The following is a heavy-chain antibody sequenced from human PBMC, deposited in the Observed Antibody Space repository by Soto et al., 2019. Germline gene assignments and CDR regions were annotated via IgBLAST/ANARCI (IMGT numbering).Heavy chain of an antibody. Sequence: GGSLRLSCAASGFTFSSYAMSWVRQAPGKGLEWVSAISGSGGSTYYADSVKGRFTISRDNSKNTLYLQMNSLRAEDTAVYYCALRKGKLRKARLGELGWNGMGAFDIWGQGTMVTVSS. CDR3: ALRKGKLRKARLGELGWNGMGAFDI. CDR1: GFTFSSYA. V-gene: IGHV3-23*01. D-gene: IGHD3-16*01. CDR2: ISGSGGST. J-gene: IGHJ3*02.